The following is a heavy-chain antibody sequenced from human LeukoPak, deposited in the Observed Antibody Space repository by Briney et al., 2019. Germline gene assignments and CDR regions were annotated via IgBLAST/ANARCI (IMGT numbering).Heavy chain of an antibody. D-gene: IGHD6-13*01. V-gene: IGHV4-4*07. Sequence: SETLSLTCTVSGGSISSYYWSWIRQPAGKGLEWIGRIYTSGSTNYNPSLKSRVTMSVDTSKNQFSLKLSSVTAADTAVYYCARSSIAAAGRNFQHWGQGTLVTVSS. CDR2: IYTSGST. CDR3: ARSSIAAAGRNFQH. J-gene: IGHJ1*01. CDR1: GGSISSYY.